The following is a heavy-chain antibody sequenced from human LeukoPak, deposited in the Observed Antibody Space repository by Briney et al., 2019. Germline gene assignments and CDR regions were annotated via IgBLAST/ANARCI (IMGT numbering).Heavy chain of an antibody. J-gene: IGHJ6*02. CDR3: ARDLGVDSYGYYGMDV. Sequence: PGGSLRLSCAASGFTFSSYEMNWVRQAPGKGLEWVSYISSSGSTRYYADSVKGRFTISRDNAKNSLYLQMNSLRAEDTAVYYCARDLGVDSYGYYGMDVWGQGTTVTVSS. D-gene: IGHD5-18*01. CDR1: GFTFSSYE. CDR2: ISSSGSTR. V-gene: IGHV3-48*03.